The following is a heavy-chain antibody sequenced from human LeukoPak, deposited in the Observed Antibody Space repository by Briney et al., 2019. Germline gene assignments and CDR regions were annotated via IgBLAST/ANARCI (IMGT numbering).Heavy chain of an antibody. J-gene: IGHJ4*02. D-gene: IGHD2-21*01. CDR3: AREGRGLLFHLDY. CDR2: ITSSSIYI. Sequence: GGSLRLSCAASGFTFSTYTMNWVRQAPGKGLEWVSTITSSSIYIYYADSVKGRFTISRDNAKNSLYLQMNSLRAEDTAIYYCAREGRGLLFHLDYWGQGILVTVSP. V-gene: IGHV3-21*01. CDR1: GFTFSTYT.